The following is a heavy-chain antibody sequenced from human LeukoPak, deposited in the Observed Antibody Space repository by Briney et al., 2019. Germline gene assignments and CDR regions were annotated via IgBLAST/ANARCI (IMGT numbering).Heavy chain of an antibody. CDR2: IYYTGSA. J-gene: IGHJ4*02. CDR1: SGSVSNGDYY. V-gene: IGHV4-61*08. Sequence: SETLSLTCTVSSGSVSNGDYYWSWLRQPPGKALEWIGYIYYTGSAYYNPSLGGRVTLSVDTSKNQFSVKLSSVTAADTAVYYCARSRNYYGSGDYWGQGTLVTVSS. CDR3: ARSRNYYGSGDY. D-gene: IGHD3-10*01.